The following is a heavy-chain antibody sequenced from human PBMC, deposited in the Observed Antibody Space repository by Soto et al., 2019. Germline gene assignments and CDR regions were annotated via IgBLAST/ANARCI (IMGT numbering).Heavy chain of an antibody. CDR2: INPSGGST. J-gene: IGHJ4*02. CDR1: RYTFTIYF. V-gene: IGHV1-46*01. D-gene: IGHD3-3*01. Sequence: ASVKVSRTSSRYTFTIYFVHLVLKAPGQGLEWMGIINPSGGSTSYAQKFQGRVTMTRDTSTSTVYMELSSLRSEDTAVYYCARESYDGDVFGDDYWGQGTLVTVSA. CDR3: ARESYDGDVFGDDY.